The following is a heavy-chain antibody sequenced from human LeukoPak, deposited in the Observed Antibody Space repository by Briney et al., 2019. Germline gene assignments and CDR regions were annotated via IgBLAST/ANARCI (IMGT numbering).Heavy chain of an antibody. V-gene: IGHV3-30*02. J-gene: IGHJ6*02. D-gene: IGHD6-13*01. CDR2: IRYDGSNK. CDR1: GFTFSSYG. CDR3: AKDLSVWYSSSWYGTYYGMDV. Sequence: PGRSLRLSCAASGFTFSSYGMHWVRQAPGKGLEWVAFIRYDGSNKYYADSVKGRFTISRDNSRNTLYLQMNSLRAEDTAVYYCAKDLSVWYSSSWYGTYYGMDVWGQGTTVTVSS.